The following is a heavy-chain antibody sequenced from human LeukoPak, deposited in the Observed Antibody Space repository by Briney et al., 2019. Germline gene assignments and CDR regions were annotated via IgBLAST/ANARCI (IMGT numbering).Heavy chain of an antibody. CDR2: IRSIGTNT. V-gene: IGHV3-30*02. J-gene: IGHJ5*02. D-gene: IGHD2-8*02. CDR3: AKDTGWFDP. CDR1: GFTFSSYG. Sequence: GGSLRLSCAASGFTFSSYGMHWVRQAPGKGLEWVAFIRSIGTNTYYADSVKGRFTISRDNSKNTLYLQMNSLRAEDTAVYYCAKDTGWFDPWGQGTLVTVSS.